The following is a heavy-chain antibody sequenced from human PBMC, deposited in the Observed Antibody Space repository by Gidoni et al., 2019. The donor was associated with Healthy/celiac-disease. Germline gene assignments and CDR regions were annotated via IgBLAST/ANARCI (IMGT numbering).Heavy chain of an antibody. J-gene: IGHJ6*02. V-gene: IGHV4-30-4*01. CDR2: IYDSGST. CDR3: ARVRLAAAGSYYYYYGMDV. D-gene: IGHD6-13*01. Sequence: QVQLQESGPGLVKPSQTLSLTCTFSGGSISSGDSYWSWIRQPPGKGLEWIGYIYDSGSTYYNPSLKSRVTISVDTSKNQFSLKLSSVTAADTAVYYCARVRLAAAGSYYYYYGMDVWGQGTTVTVSS. CDR1: GGSISSGDSY.